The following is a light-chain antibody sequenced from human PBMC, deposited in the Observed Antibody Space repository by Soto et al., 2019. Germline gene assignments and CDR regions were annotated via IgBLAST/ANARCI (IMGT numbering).Light chain of an antibody. J-gene: IGKJ3*01. V-gene: IGKV3-15*01. CDR2: GAS. CDR1: QSISSN. Sequence: EIVMTQPPATLSVSPGERATLSCRASQSISSNLAWYQQKPGQAPRLLIYGASTRATGIPARFSGSGSGTDFTLTISSLQSEDFAVYYCQQYNNWPPDTFGPGTKVDIK. CDR3: QQYNNWPPDT.